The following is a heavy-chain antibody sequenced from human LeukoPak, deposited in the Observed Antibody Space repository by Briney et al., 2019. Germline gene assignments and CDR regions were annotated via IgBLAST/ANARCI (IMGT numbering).Heavy chain of an antibody. D-gene: IGHD4-17*01. J-gene: IGHJ4*02. Sequence: QPGGSLRLSCAASGFTVSSNYMSWVRQAPGKGLEWVSVIYSGGSTYYADSVKGRFTISRHNSKNTLYLQMNSPRAEDTAVYYCAGDEDYGDYVLSYWGQGTLVTVSS. V-gene: IGHV3-53*04. CDR3: AGDEDYGDYVLSY. CDR2: IYSGGST. CDR1: GFTVSSNY.